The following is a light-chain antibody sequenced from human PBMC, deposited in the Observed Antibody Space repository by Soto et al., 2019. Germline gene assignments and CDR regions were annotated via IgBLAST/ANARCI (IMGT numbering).Light chain of an antibody. V-gene: IGLV2-14*02. J-gene: IGLJ3*02. CDR2: DVT. Sequence: QSALTQPASVSGSPGQSITISCTGTSSDVGSYNLVSWYQQYPGKAPKLTIYDVTKRPSGVPDRFSGSKSGNTASLTVSGLQAEDEADYYCSSYAGFNNVVFGGGTKLTVL. CDR3: SSYAGFNNVV. CDR1: SSDVGSYNL.